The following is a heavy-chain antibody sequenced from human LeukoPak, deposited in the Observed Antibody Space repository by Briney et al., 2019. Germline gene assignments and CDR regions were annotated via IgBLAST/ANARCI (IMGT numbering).Heavy chain of an antibody. CDR2: IDPSDSYT. Sequence: GESLKISCKGSGYSFPSYWISWVRQMPGKGLEWMGRIDPSDSYTNYSPSFQGHVTISADKSISTAYLQWSSLKASDTAMYYCASLYCGGDCYPPAEYFQHWGQGTLVTVSS. J-gene: IGHJ1*01. D-gene: IGHD2-21*02. V-gene: IGHV5-10-1*01. CDR3: ASLYCGGDCYPPAEYFQH. CDR1: GYSFPSYW.